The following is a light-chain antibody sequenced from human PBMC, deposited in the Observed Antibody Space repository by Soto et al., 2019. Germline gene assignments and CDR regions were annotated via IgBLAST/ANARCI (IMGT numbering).Light chain of an antibody. Sequence: QSALTQPASVSGSPGQSIAISCTGTSSDVGGHNLVSWYQQHPGKAPKLMIYEVNNRPSGISNRFSGSKSGNTASLTISGLQAEDEADYYCSSFTSTSTYVLGTGTKVTVL. J-gene: IGLJ1*01. CDR2: EVN. CDR1: SSDVGGHNL. V-gene: IGLV2-14*01. CDR3: SSFTSTSTYV.